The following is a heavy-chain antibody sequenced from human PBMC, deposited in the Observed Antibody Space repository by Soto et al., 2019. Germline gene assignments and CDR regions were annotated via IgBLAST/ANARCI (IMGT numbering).Heavy chain of an antibody. D-gene: IGHD3-10*01. J-gene: IGHJ5*02. CDR1: GGSFSSHA. Sequence: GASVKVSCKASGGSFSSHAISWVRQAPGQGLEWMGGIIPISDTAHYAQNFQGRVTMTADKSTSTAYMELRGLRSDDTAVYYCARDRYYYGSGSYYISWFDPWGQGTLVTVSS. CDR3: ARDRYYYGSGSYYISWFDP. CDR2: IIPISDTA. V-gene: IGHV1-69*06.